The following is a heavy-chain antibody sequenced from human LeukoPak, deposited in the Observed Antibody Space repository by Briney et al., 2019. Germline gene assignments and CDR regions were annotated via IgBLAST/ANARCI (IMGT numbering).Heavy chain of an antibody. CDR3: ARVGIYRPGSSYFDH. D-gene: IGHD3-10*01. Sequence: GGSLRLSCAASGITVSSSFMSWVRQVPGKGLEWVSIIYAAGATYTADSVTGRFTISRDTSKNMLNLEMNSLRPEDTAVYFCARVGIYRPGSSYFDHWGQGTLVAVSS. CDR1: GITVSSSF. CDR2: IYAAGAT. J-gene: IGHJ4*02. V-gene: IGHV3-66*01.